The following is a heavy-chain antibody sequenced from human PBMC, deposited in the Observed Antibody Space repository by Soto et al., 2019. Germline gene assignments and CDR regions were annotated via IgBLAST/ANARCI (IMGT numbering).Heavy chain of an antibody. J-gene: IGHJ6*02. D-gene: IGHD3-22*01. CDR1: GFTFITYS. Sequence: GGSLRLSCAVSGFTFITYSMNWVRQAPEKGLEWVSYISSSGSTIYYADSVKGRFTISRDNDKNSLYLQMNSLKPEETAVYYWLKGTYYYERIGAPPRYGMDVWGQGTTVTVSS. CDR2: ISSSGSTI. CDR3: LKGTYYYERIGAPPRYGMDV. V-gene: IGHV3-48*01.